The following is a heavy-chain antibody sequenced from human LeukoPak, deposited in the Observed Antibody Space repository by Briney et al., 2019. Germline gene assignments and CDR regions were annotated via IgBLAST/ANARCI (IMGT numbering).Heavy chain of an antibody. V-gene: IGHV3-48*01. Sequence: GGPLRFSCTASGFPFIEYSVNWVRQAPGKALEWISYIGIDSGNTKYADSVRGRFTISADRAQNSLYLQMDSLRLEDTAVCYCARAHNYAFDNWGQGTLVSVAS. CDR3: ARAHNYAFDN. CDR2: IGIDSGNT. CDR1: GFPFIEYS. D-gene: IGHD1-1*01. J-gene: IGHJ4*02.